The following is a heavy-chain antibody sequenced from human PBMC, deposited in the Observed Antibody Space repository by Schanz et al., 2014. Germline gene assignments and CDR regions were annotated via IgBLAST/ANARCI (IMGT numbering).Heavy chain of an antibody. CDR1: GGSIRSGTYY. D-gene: IGHD1-1*01. CDR2: AFPNGIT. Sequence: QVQLQESGPGLVKPSQTLSLTCTVSGGSIRSGTYYWSWIRQPAGKALEWVGRAFPNGITNYNPSHKRRVTIARDTSKNQFSLTMRSLTAADTAVYYCARDTTWRLDLWGRGTLVTVSS. J-gene: IGHJ2*01. CDR3: ARDTTWRLDL. V-gene: IGHV4-61*02.